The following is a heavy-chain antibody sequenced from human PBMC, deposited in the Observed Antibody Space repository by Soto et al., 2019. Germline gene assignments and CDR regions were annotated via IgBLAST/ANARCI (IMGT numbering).Heavy chain of an antibody. CDR1: GFTFSSYA. V-gene: IGHV3-64*01. J-gene: IGHJ6*03. CDR3: ARGTYYDFWSGVPLYYYYYMDV. CDR2: ISSNGGST. Sequence: GGSLRLSCAASGFTFSSYAMHWVRQAPGKGLEYVSAISSNGGSTYYANSVKGRFTISRDNSKNTLYLQMGSLRAEDMAVYYCARGTYYDFWSGVPLYYYYYMDVWGKGTTVTVSS. D-gene: IGHD3-3*01.